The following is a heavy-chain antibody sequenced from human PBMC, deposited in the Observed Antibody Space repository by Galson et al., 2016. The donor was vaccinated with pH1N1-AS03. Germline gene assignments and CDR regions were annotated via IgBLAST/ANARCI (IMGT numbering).Heavy chain of an antibody. D-gene: IGHD6-13*01. CDR1: GYSISSGYY. CDR2: IYHSGST. J-gene: IGHJ4*02. CDR3: ARQGAAADPYDS. V-gene: IGHV4-38-2*01. Sequence: ETLSLTCAVSGYSISSGYYWGWIRQPPGKGLEWIGSIYHSGSTYYNPSLKSRITISVDTSKNQFSLNLYSVTAADTAAYYCARQGAAADPYDSWGQGTLVTVSS.